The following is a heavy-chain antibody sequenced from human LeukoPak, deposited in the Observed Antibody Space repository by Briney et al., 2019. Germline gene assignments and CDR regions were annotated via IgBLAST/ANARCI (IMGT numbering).Heavy chain of an antibody. Sequence: AASXFTFSNYAMSWVRQAPGKGLEWVSAISGTGGSTYYADSVKGRFTISRDNSKNTPYLQMNSLRAEDTAVYYCARWRFQLLDYWGQGTLVTVSS. J-gene: IGHJ4*02. V-gene: IGHV3-23*01. CDR1: XFTFSNYA. D-gene: IGHD2-2*01. CDR2: ISGTGGST. CDR3: ARWRFQLLDY.